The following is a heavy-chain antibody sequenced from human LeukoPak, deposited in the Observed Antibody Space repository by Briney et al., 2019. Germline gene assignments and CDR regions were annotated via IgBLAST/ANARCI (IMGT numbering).Heavy chain of an antibody. CDR1: GFTFSSYA. J-gene: IGHJ6*02. CDR2: ISSSGSTI. CDR3: AREWIQLWLRGMDV. V-gene: IGHV3-48*03. D-gene: IGHD5-18*01. Sequence: PGGSLRLSCAASGFTFSSYAMSWVRQAPGKGLEWVSYISSSGSTIYYADSVKGRFTISRDNAKNSLYLQMNSLRAEDTAVYYRAREWIQLWLRGMDVWGQGTTVTVSS.